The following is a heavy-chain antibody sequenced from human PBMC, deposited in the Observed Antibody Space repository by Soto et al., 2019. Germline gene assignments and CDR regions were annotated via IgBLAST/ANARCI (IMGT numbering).Heavy chain of an antibody. CDR3: ARGKEGKYDAFDI. Sequence: QVQLQESGPGLVKPSETLSLTCTVSGGSISTYYWSWIRQPPGKGLEWIGYIYYTGSTNYNPSLKSRVTISVDTSKNQFSLKLRSVTAADTAVYYCARGKEGKYDAFDIWGQGTRVTVSS. CDR1: GGSISTYY. CDR2: IYYTGST. J-gene: IGHJ3*02. V-gene: IGHV4-59*01.